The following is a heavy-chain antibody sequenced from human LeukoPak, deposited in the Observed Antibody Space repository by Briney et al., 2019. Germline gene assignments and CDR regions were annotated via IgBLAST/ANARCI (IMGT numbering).Heavy chain of an antibody. CDR3: ARDKGCSGGSCYSTDAFDI. D-gene: IGHD2-15*01. J-gene: IGHJ3*02. V-gene: IGHV3-11*01. Sequence: GGSLRLSCAASGFTFSDYYMSWIRQAPGKGLEWVSYISSSGSTIYYADSVKGRFTISRDNAKSSLYLQMNSLRAEDTAVYYCARDKGCSGGSCYSTDAFDIWGQGTMVTVSS. CDR1: GFTFSDYY. CDR2: ISSSGSTI.